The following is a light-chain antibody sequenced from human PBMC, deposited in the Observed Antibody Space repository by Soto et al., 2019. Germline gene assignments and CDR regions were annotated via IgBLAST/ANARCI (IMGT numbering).Light chain of an antibody. J-gene: IGKJ1*01. V-gene: IGKV1-9*01. CDR2: AAS. CDR3: QQLSSYPWT. CDR1: QAISSY. Sequence: DIQLTQSPSFLSASVGDRVTITCRASQAISSYLAWFQQRPGKDPKVLIYAASTLQSGVPSRFSSSASGTDFTITISSLQPEDFSTSFCQQLSSYPWTFVQGTKVEIK.